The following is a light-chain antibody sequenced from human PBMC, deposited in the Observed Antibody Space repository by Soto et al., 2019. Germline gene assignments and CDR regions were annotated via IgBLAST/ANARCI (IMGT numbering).Light chain of an antibody. V-gene: IGKV3-20*01. J-gene: IGKJ1*01. CDR2: GAT. Sequence: ETVLTQSPGTLPLSPGERASLSCRASQTIRSNYVAWYRQTPSQSPRLPLYGATKMATGIADRFCVSGSGTAFTLIISRLEPEDFALYYGQEYGCSTWKFGKGTKVEIK. CDR3: QEYGCSTWK. CDR1: QTIRSNY.